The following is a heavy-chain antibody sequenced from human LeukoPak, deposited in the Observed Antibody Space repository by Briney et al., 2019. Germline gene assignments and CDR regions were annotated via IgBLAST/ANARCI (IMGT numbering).Heavy chain of an antibody. Sequence: GSLRLSCAASGFTFSDYYMSWIRQAPGKGLEWVSYISSSGSTIYYADSVKGRFTISRDNAKNSLYLQMNSLRAEDTAVYYCARIRYFDWLSDYFDYWGQGTLVTVSS. CDR3: ARIRYFDWLSDYFDY. D-gene: IGHD3-9*01. V-gene: IGHV3-11*04. CDR1: GFTFSDYY. J-gene: IGHJ4*02. CDR2: ISSSGSTI.